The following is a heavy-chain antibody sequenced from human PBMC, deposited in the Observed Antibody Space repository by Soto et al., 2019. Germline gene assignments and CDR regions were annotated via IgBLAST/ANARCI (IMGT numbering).Heavy chain of an antibody. CDR1: GYTFTSYY. D-gene: IGHD3-22*01. J-gene: IGHJ5*02. CDR3: AREYYYDSSGYYSRVGRFDP. Sequence: GASVKVSCKASGYTFTSYYMHWVRQAPGQGLEWMGIINPSGGSTSYAQKFQGRVTMTRDTSTSTVYMELSSLRSEDTAVYYCAREYYYDSSGYYSRVGRFDPWGQGTLVTVSS. CDR2: INPSGGST. V-gene: IGHV1-46*01.